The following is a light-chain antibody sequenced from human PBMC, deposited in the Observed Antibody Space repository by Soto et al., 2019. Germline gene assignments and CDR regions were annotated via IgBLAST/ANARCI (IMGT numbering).Light chain of an antibody. V-gene: IGKV3-20*01. CDR3: QQYGSSGT. CDR1: QTVSIAY. Sequence: VVMTQSPATLSVSPWERATLSCRASQTVSIAYLAWYQQKPGQAPRLLIYGASNRATGIPDRFSGSGSGTDFTLTISRLEPEDFAVYYCQQYGSSGTFGQGTKVDIK. J-gene: IGKJ1*01. CDR2: GAS.